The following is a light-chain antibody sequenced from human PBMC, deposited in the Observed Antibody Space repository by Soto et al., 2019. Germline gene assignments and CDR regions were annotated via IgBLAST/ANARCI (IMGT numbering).Light chain of an antibody. CDR1: QVISSY. CDR2: AAS. V-gene: IGKV1-8*01. J-gene: IGKJ5*01. Sequence: IQMTQSPSSLSASVGDRVAITCQASQVISSYLACYQQKPGTAPKLLIYAASTLQSGVPSRFSGSGSGTDSTLTIRCLQSEDFATYYCQQYYSYPLFGQGTRLEIK. CDR3: QQYYSYPL.